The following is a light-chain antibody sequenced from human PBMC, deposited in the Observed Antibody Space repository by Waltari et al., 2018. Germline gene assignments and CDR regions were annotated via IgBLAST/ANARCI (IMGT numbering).Light chain of an antibody. CDR1: QSLLYSSNNRNY. J-gene: IGKJ2*01. CDR2: GAS. Sequence: DIVLPQSPDSLAVSLGERVTFNCKSSQSLLYSSNNRNYLAWYQQRAGQSPKLLIYGASTREMGVPGRSRGSGSGTDFTLTISSLQAEDVAIYYCQQYFTTPYTVGRGTKLEIK. CDR3: QQYFTTPYT. V-gene: IGKV4-1*01.